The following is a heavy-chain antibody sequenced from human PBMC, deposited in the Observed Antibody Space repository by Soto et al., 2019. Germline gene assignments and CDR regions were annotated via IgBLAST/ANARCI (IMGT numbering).Heavy chain of an antibody. CDR2: ISGSGGST. V-gene: IGHV3-23*01. CDR3: EKVSYYYDRSGDSPRRYGMDV. CDR1: GFTFSSYS. D-gene: IGHD3-22*01. Sequence: PGGSLSLSCAASGFTFSSYSMSWVRQAPGKGLEWVSAISGSGGSTYYADSVKGRFTISRDNSKNTLYLQMNSLRAEDTAVYYCEKVSYYYDRSGDSPRRYGMDVWGQGTTVTVSS. J-gene: IGHJ6*02.